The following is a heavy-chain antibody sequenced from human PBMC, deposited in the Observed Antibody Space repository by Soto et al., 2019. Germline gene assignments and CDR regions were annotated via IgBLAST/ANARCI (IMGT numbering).Heavy chain of an antibody. J-gene: IGHJ4*02. CDR2: ISGSGGST. D-gene: IGHD1-26*01. Sequence: GGSLRLSCAASGFTFSSYAMSWVRQAPGKGLEWVSAISGSGGSTYYADSVKGRFTISRDNSKNTLYLQMNSLRAEDTAVYYCAKASHSGSYTRSFDYWGQGTLVTVSS. CDR1: GFTFSSYA. V-gene: IGHV3-23*01. CDR3: AKASHSGSYTRSFDY.